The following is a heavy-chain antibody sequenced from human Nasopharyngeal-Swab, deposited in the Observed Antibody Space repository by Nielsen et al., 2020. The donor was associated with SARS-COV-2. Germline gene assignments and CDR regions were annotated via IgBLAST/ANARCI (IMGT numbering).Heavy chain of an antibody. J-gene: IGHJ6*03. CDR2: IWYDGSNK. CDR3: ARDFNWGYYYYYYMDV. CDR1: GFTFSSYG. Sequence: GESLKISCAASGFTFSSYGMHWVRRAPGKGLEWVAVIWYDGSNKYYADSVKGRFTISRDNSKNTLYLQMNSLRAEDTAVYYCARDFNWGYYYYYYMDVWGKGTTVTVSS. D-gene: IGHD7-27*01. V-gene: IGHV3-33*01.